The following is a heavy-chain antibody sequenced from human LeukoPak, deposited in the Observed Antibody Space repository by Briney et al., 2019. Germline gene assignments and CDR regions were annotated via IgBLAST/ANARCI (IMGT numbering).Heavy chain of an antibody. CDR2: ISSSSIYI. V-gene: IGHV3-21*01. CDR3: ARARDGYNYGQPFY. CDR1: GFTFSTYT. J-gene: IGHJ4*02. Sequence: GGSLRLSCAASGFTFSTYTMNWVRQAPGKGLGWVSSISSSSIYIYYADSVKGRFTISRDNAKNSLFLQMNSLRAEDTAVYYCARARDGYNYGQPFYWGQGTLVTVSS. D-gene: IGHD5-24*01.